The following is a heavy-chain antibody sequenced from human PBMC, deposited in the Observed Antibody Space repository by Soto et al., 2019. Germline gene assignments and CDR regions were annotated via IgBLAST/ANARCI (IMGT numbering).Heavy chain of an antibody. CDR1: GYTFTGYY. CDR3: ARDRADQEIEAEHYLDY. D-gene: IGHD6-25*01. Sequence: ASVKVSCKASGYTFTGYYLHWVRQAPGQGLEWVGWINPNSGGTSYAQKFQGWVTMTRDTSISTVYMELSRLKSDDTAVYYCARDRADQEIEAEHYLDYWGQRTLVTGSS. J-gene: IGHJ4*02. V-gene: IGHV1-2*04. CDR2: INPNSGGT.